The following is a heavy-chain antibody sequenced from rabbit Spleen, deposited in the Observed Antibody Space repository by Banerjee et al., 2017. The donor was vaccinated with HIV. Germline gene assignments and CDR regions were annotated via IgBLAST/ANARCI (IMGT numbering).Heavy chain of an antibody. D-gene: IGHD1-1*01. CDR2: INIVTGKS. V-gene: IGHV1S45*01. CDR1: GVSLNDKAV. Sequence: EQLEESGGGLVKSEGSLTLTCTASGVSLNDKAVMCWVRLAPGKGLEWIACINIVTGKSVYASWAKGRFMMSRTSSTTVTLQMTSLTAADTATYFCVRGPDVGYYGGYTYFSLWAQAPSSPS. J-gene: IGHJ4*01. CDR3: VRGPDVGYYGGYTYFSL.